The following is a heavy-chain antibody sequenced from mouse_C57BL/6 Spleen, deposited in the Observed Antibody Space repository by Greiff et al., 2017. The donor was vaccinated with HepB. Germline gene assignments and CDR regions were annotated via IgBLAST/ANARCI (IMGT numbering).Heavy chain of an antibody. CDR3: AREGYLDY. Sequence: EVKLLESGPGLVKPSQSLSLTCSVTGYSITSGYYWNWILQFPGNKLEWMGYISYDGSNNYNPSLKNRISITRDTSKNQFFLKLNSVTTEDTATYYCAREGYLDYWGQGTTLTVSS. V-gene: IGHV3-6*01. J-gene: IGHJ2*01. CDR1: GYSITSGYY. CDR2: ISYDGSN.